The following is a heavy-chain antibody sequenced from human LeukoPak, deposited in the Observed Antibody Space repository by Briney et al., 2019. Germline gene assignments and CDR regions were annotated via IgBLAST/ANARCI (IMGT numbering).Heavy chain of an antibody. CDR2: IYYSGST. CDR1: GGSISSYY. D-gene: IGHD1-20*01. V-gene: IGHV4-59*12. Sequence: KPSETLSLTCTVSGGSISSYYWSWIRQPPGKGLEWIGYIYYSGSTNYNPSLKSRVTISVDTSKNQFSLKLSSVTAADTAVYYCAKDGYNWIPFDDWGQGTLVAVSS. CDR3: AKDGYNWIPFDD. J-gene: IGHJ4*02.